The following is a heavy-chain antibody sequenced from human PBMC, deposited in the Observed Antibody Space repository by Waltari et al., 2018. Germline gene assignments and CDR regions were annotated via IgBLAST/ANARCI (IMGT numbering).Heavy chain of an antibody. Sequence: QLQLQESGPGLVKPSDTLFLSCTVSGDSINGNSYYWAWIRQPPGKGLEWIASLDFMGNTYYSPSLKSRVTIFVATPNSQLSLKLRSVTAVDTGVYYCAGHSVKSVSSWFFNLGGRGTLVTVSS. CDR1: GDSINGNSYY. D-gene: IGHD3-10*01. CDR2: LDFMGNT. V-gene: IGHV4-39*01. CDR3: AGHSVKSVSSWFFNL. J-gene: IGHJ2*01.